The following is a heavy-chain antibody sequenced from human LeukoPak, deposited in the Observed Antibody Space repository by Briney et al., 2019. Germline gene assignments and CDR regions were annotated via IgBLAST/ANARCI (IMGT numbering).Heavy chain of an antibody. CDR2: ISGSGSST. CDR1: GFTVSSNY. V-gene: IGHV3-23*01. CDR3: ANEEALRGTLRNYFDY. D-gene: IGHD3-10*01. J-gene: IGHJ4*02. Sequence: GGSLRLSCAASGFTVSSNYMNWVRQAPGKGLEWVSAISGSGSSTYYADSVKGRFTIFRDNSKITLYLQMNSLRAEDTAVYYCANEEALRGTLRNYFDYWGQGTLVTVSS.